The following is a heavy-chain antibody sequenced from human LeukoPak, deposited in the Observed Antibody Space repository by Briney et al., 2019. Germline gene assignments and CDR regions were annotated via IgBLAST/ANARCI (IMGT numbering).Heavy chain of an antibody. J-gene: IGHJ4*02. D-gene: IGHD3-22*01. Sequence: SETLSLTCAVYGGSFSGYYWSWIRQPPGKGLEWIGEINHSGSTNYNPSLKSRVTISVDTSKNQFSLKLSSVTAADTAVYYCVRGPDYYDSSGSFDYWGQGTLVTVSS. CDR1: GGSFSGYY. CDR2: INHSGST. CDR3: VRGPDYYDSSGSFDY. V-gene: IGHV4-34*01.